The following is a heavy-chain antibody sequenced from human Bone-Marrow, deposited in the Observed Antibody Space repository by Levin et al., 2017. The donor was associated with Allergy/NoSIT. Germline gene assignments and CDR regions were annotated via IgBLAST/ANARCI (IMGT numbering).Heavy chain of an antibody. D-gene: IGHD3-22*01. CDR3: TSHDSSGL. V-gene: IGHV3-73*01. CDR1: GFTFSGSA. Sequence: ETLSLTCAASGFTFSGSAMHWVRQASGKGLEWVGRIRSKANSYATAYAASVKGRFTISRDDSKNTAYLQMNSLKTEDTAVYYCTSHDSSGLWGQGTLVTVSS. CDR2: IRSKANSYAT. J-gene: IGHJ4*02.